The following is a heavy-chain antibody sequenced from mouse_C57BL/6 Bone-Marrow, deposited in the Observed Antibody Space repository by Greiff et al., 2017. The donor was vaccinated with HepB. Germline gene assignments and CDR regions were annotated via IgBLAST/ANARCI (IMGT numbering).Heavy chain of an antibody. CDR3: ASGDYYGSRGY. CDR2: IYPGSGST. J-gene: IGHJ2*01. Sequence: QVQLQQSGAELVKPGASVKMSCKASGYTFTSYWITWVKQRPGQGLEWIGDIYPGSGSTNYNEKFKSKATLTVGTSSSTAYMQLSSLTSEDSAVYYCASGDYYGSRGYWGQGTTLTVSS. CDR1: GYTFTSYW. V-gene: IGHV1-55*01. D-gene: IGHD1-1*01.